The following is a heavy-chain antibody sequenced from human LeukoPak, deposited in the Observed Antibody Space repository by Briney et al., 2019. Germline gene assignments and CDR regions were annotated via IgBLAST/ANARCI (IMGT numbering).Heavy chain of an antibody. J-gene: IGHJ5*02. V-gene: IGHV4-34*01. CDR1: GFTFSSYA. CDR2: INHSGST. Sequence: GSLRLSCAASGFTFSSYAMSWIRQPPGKGLEWIGEINHSGSTNYNPSLKSRVTISVDTSKNQFSLKLSSVTAADTAVYYCASTFDVDCSSTSCYGTNWFDPWGQGTLVTVSS. D-gene: IGHD2-2*01. CDR3: ASTFDVDCSSTSCYGTNWFDP.